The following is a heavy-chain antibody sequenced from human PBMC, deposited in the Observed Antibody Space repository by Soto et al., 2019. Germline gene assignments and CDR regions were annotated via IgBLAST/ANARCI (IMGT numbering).Heavy chain of an antibody. Sequence: PGGSLRLSCAASGFTFSTYSMNWVRQAPGRGLEWVSSISSSSSFIYYADSVKGRFTISRDNAKNSLFLQMSSLRAEDTAVYYCAKDRGYSNPSVLDYWGQGTLVTVSS. CDR2: ISSSSSFI. CDR3: AKDRGYSNPSVLDY. CDR1: GFTFSTYS. V-gene: IGHV3-21*01. D-gene: IGHD4-4*01. J-gene: IGHJ4*02.